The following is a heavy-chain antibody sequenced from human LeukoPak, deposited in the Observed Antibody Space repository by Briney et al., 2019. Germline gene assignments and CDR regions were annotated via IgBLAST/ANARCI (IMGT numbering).Heavy chain of an antibody. J-gene: IGHJ6*02. CDR1: GGSISSGGYY. Sequence: SETLSLTCTVSGGSISSGGYYWSWIRQHPGKGLEWLGYIYYSGSTYYNPSLKSRVTISVDTSKNQFSLKLSSVTAADTAVYYCARAYYDFWSGYFYYYGMDVWGQGTTVTVSS. V-gene: IGHV4-31*03. D-gene: IGHD3-3*01. CDR3: ARAYYDFWSGYFYYYGMDV. CDR2: IYYSGST.